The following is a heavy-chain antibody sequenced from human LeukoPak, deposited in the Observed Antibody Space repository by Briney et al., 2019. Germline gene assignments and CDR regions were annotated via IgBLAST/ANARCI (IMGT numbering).Heavy chain of an antibody. J-gene: IGHJ3*02. CDR2: IIPILGIA. Sequence: ASVKVSCKASGGTFSSYAISWVRQAPGQGLEWMGRIIPILGIANYAQKFRGRVTITADKSTSTAYMELSSLRSEDTAVYYCARASPTPYAFDIWGQGTMVTVSS. CDR3: ARASPTPYAFDI. CDR1: GGTFSSYA. V-gene: IGHV1-69*04.